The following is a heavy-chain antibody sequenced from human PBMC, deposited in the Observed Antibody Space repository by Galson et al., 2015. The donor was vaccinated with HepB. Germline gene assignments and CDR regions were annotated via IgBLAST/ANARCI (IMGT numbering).Heavy chain of an antibody. CDR3: ARSLEDSSGYFAH. CDR2: IYPGDSDT. CDR1: GYTFTNYW. V-gene: IGHV5-51*01. J-gene: IGHJ4*02. D-gene: IGHD3-22*01. Sequence: QSGAEVKEPGESLRISCKGSGYTFTNYWIGWVRQMPGKGLEWMGIIYPGDSDTRYSPSFQGQVTISAHKSISTAYLQWSSLKASDSAMYYCARSLEDSSGYFAHWGQGTVVTVSS.